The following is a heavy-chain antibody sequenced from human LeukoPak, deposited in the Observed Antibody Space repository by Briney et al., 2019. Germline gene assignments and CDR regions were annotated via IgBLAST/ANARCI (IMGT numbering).Heavy chain of an antibody. CDR3: ARSLQQQLGSFDY. CDR2: IIPIFGIA. Sequence: SVKVSCKASGGTFSSYAISWVRQAPGQGLEWMGRIIPIFGIANYAQKFQGRVTITADKSTSTAYMELSSLRSEDTAVYYCARSLQQQLGSFDYWGQGTLVTVFS. D-gene: IGHD6-13*01. J-gene: IGHJ4*02. CDR1: GGTFSSYA. V-gene: IGHV1-69*04.